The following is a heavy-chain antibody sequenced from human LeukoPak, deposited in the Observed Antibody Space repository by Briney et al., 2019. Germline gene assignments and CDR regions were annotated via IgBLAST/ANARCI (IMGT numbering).Heavy chain of an antibody. CDR3: TRGRTAMITAGVDY. Sequence: GGSLRLSCAASGFTFSSYSMNWVRQAPGKGLEWVSSISSSSSYMHYADSVKGRFTISRDNAKNSLHLQMNSLRAEDTAVYFCTRGRTAMITAGVDYWGQGTLVTVSS. D-gene: IGHD5-18*01. CDR1: GFTFSSYS. J-gene: IGHJ4*02. CDR2: ISSSSSYM. V-gene: IGHV3-21*01.